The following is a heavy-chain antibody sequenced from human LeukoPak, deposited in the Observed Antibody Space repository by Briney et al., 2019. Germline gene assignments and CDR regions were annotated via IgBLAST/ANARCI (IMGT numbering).Heavy chain of an antibody. CDR3: ARGGGLSGYDFDY. J-gene: IGHJ4*02. V-gene: IGHV4-59*01. D-gene: IGHD5-12*01. CDR1: GGSISSYY. Sequence: SETLSLTCTVSGGSISSYYWGWIRQPPGKGLEWIGYIYYSGSTNYNPSLKSRVTISVDTSKNQFSLKLSSVTAADTAVYYCARGGGLSGYDFDYWGQGTLVTVSS. CDR2: IYYSGST.